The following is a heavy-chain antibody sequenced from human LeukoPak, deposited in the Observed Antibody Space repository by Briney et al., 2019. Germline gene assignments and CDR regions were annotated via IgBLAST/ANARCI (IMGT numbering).Heavy chain of an antibody. J-gene: IGHJ6*04. CDR3: AELGITMIGGV. CDR2: ISSSGSTI. D-gene: IGHD3-10*02. V-gene: IGHV3-48*03. Sequence: GGSLRLSCAASGFTFSSYEMNWVRQAPGKGLEWVSYISSSGSTIYYADSVKGRFTISRDNAKNSLYLQMNSVRAEDTAVYYCAELGITMIGGVWGKGTTVTISS. CDR1: GFTFSSYE.